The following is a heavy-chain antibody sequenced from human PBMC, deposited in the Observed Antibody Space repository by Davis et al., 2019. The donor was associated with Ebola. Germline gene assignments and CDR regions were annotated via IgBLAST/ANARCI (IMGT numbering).Heavy chain of an antibody. CDR1: GGSFSGYY. CDR3: ARDSRGDAFDI. Sequence: MPSETLSLTCAVYGGSFSGYYWSWIRQPPGKGLEWIGYIYYSGSTNYNPSLKSRVTISVDTSKNQFSLKLSSVTAADTAVYYCARDSRGDAFDIWGQGTMVTVSS. CDR2: IYYSGST. J-gene: IGHJ3*02. V-gene: IGHV4-59*01.